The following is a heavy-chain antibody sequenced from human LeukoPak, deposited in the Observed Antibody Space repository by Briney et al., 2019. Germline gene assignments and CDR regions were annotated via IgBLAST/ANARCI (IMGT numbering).Heavy chain of an antibody. CDR3: AKADIRGPITIFGVVINPKYYFDY. D-gene: IGHD3-3*01. CDR2: ISGSGGST. J-gene: IGHJ4*02. V-gene: IGHV3-23*01. CDR1: GFTFSSYA. Sequence: GGSLRLSCAASGFTFSSYAMSWVRQAPGKGLEWVSAISGSGGSTYYADPVKGRFTISRDNSKNTLYLQMNSLRAEDTAVYYCAKADIRGPITIFGVVINPKYYFDYWGQGTLVTVSS.